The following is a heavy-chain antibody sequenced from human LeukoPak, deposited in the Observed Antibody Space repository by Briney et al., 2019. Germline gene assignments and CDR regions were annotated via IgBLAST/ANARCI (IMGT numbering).Heavy chain of an antibody. CDR2: SSYSGST. Sequence: PSETLSLTCTVSGGSVSSHYWTWIRQPPGKGLEWIGYSSYSGSTNYNPSLESRLTISVDMSKNQFSLKLNSVTAADTAVYYCASVGGSYGSGTAYFDYWGQGTLVTVSS. V-gene: IGHV4-59*02. D-gene: IGHD3-10*01. CDR3: ASVGGSYGSGTAYFDY. J-gene: IGHJ4*02. CDR1: GGSVSSHY.